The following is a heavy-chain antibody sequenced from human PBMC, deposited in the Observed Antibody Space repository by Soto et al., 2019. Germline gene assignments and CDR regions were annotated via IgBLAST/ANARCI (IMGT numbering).Heavy chain of an antibody. CDR1: GYTFSTFG. CDR2: ISAYTGNT. J-gene: IGHJ4*02. Sequence: ASVKVSCKTSGYTFSTFGISWVRQAPGQGLEWMGWISAYTGNTNYAQKLQGRVTTTTDTATNTAYMELSSLRSEDTAVYYCASSGRLGYNLWDYFAYWGQGTLVTVSS. CDR3: ASSGRLGYNLWDYFAY. V-gene: IGHV1-18*01. D-gene: IGHD5-12*01.